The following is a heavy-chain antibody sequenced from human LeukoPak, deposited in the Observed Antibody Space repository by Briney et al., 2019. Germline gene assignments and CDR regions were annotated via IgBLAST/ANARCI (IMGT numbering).Heavy chain of an antibody. Sequence: PGGSLRLSCAASGFTFGSYWMSWVRQAPGKGLEWVANIKQDGSEKYYVDSVKGRFTIPRDNAKNSLYLQMNSLRAEDTAVYYCAREEPPFWSGYHIANWFDPWGQGTLVTVTS. V-gene: IGHV3-7*01. D-gene: IGHD3-3*01. CDR3: AREEPPFWSGYHIANWFDP. CDR1: GFTFGSYW. CDR2: IKQDGSEK. J-gene: IGHJ5*02.